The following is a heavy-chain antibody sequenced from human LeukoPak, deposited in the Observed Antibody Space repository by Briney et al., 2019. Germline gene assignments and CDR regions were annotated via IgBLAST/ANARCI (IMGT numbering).Heavy chain of an antibody. CDR1: GGSVSSGDYY. Sequence: PSQTLSLTCTVSGGSVSSGDYYWSWIRQPPGKGLEWIGYIYYSGSTYYNPSLKSRVTISADTSKNQFSLKLNSVTAADTAVYYCAGLSGYDPYYFDYWGQGTLVAVSS. D-gene: IGHD5-12*01. CDR2: IYYSGST. J-gene: IGHJ4*02. CDR3: AGLSGYDPYYFDY. V-gene: IGHV4-30-4*01.